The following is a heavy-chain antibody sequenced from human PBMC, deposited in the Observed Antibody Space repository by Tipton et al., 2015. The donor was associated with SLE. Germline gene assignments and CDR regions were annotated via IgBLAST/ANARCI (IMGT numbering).Heavy chain of an antibody. CDR1: GGSISSSSYY. CDR3: AREGITIRAFDI. J-gene: IGHJ3*02. Sequence: TLSLTCTVSGGSISSSSYYWGWIRQPPGKGLEWIGSIYYSGSTNYNPSPKSRVTISVDTSKNQFSLKLSSVTAADTAVYYCAREGITIRAFDIWGQGTMVTVSS. CDR2: IYYSGST. V-gene: IGHV4-39*07. D-gene: IGHD3-10*01.